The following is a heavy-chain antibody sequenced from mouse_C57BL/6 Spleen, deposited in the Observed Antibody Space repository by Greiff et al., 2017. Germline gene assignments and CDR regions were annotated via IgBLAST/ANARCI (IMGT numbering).Heavy chain of an antibody. CDR3: ARDSGGTYAMDY. D-gene: IGHD3-1*01. V-gene: IGHV3-6*01. CDR2: ISYDGSN. CDR1: GYSITSGYY. Sequence: EVHLVESGPGLVKPSQSLSLTCSVTGYSITSGYYWNWIRQFPGNKLEWMGYISYDGSNNYNPSLKNRISITRDTSKNQFFLKLNSVTTEDTATYYCARDSGGTYAMDYWGQGTSVTVSS. J-gene: IGHJ4*01.